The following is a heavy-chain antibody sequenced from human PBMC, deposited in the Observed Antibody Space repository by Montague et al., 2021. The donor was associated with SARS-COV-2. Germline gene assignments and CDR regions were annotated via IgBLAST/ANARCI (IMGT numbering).Heavy chain of an antibody. D-gene: IGHD2-2*01. V-gene: IGHV4-4*07. CDR1: GGSINSYY. CDR2: IYTSGRT. Sequence: SETLSLTCGVSGGSINSYYWSWIRQPAGKGLEWIGQIYTSGRTNHSPSLKSRVTISVDTSRNQLSLKLTSVTAADTAVYYCARASSTGCWGYWYHGLDVWGQGTTVIVSS. CDR3: ARASSTGCWGYWYHGLDV. J-gene: IGHJ6*02.